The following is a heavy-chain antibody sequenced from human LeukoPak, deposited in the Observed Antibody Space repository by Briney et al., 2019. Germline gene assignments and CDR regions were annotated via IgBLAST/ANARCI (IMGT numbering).Heavy chain of an antibody. CDR1: GFTFSSNA. CDR2: ISYDGSNK. CDR3: AGGYSYGYTFDY. D-gene: IGHD5-18*01. Sequence: GGSLRLSCAASGFTFSSNAMHWVRQAPGKGLEWVAVISYDGSNKYYADSVKGRFTISRDNSKNTLYLQMNSLRAEDTAVYYCAGGYSYGYTFDYWGQGTLVTVSS. J-gene: IGHJ4*02. V-gene: IGHV3-30-3*01.